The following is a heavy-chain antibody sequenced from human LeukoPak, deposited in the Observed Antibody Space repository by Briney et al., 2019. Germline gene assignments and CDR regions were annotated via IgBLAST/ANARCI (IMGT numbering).Heavy chain of an antibody. CDR1: GFTFSSYA. CDR2: ISYDGSNK. Sequence: GGSLRLSCAASGFTFSSYAMHWVRQAPGKGLEWVAVISYDGSNKYYADSVKGRFTISRDNAKNSLYLQMNSLRAEDTAVYYCASGEGTPWFGGRYGMDVWGQGTTVTVSS. CDR3: ASGEGTPWFGGRYGMDV. D-gene: IGHD3-10*01. V-gene: IGHV3-30*07. J-gene: IGHJ6*02.